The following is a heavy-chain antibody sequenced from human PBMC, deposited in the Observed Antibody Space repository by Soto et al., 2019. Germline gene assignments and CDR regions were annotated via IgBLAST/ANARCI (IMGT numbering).Heavy chain of an antibody. Sequence: GGSLRLSCAASGFTFSNAWMSWVRQAPGKGLEWVGRIKSKTDGGTTDYAAPVKGRFTISRDDSKNTLYLQMNSLKTEDTAVYYCTTVKSFAVVPAAGPYYYYYMDVWGKGTTVTVSS. CDR2: IKSKTDGGTT. J-gene: IGHJ6*03. V-gene: IGHV3-15*01. D-gene: IGHD2-2*01. CDR1: GFTFSNAW. CDR3: TTVKSFAVVPAAGPYYYYYMDV.